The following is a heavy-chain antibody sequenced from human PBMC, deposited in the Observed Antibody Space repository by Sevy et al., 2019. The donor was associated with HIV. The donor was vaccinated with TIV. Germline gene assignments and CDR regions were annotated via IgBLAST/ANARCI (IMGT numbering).Heavy chain of an antibody. Sequence: ASVKVSCKASGYTFTGYSMHWVRQAPGQGLEWMGWINPNSCVTNYAQKFQGRVTLTRDTSISTAYMELSRLRSDDTAVYYCAGVRQFPDSGSYYLDAFDIWGQGTMVTVSS. V-gene: IGHV1-2*02. CDR3: AGVRQFPDSGSYYLDAFDI. CDR1: GYTFTGYS. J-gene: IGHJ3*02. CDR2: INPNSCVT. D-gene: IGHD1-26*01.